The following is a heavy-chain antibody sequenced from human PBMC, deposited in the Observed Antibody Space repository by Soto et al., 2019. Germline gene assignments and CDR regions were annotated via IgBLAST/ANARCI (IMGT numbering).Heavy chain of an antibody. CDR3: AKEGLRLGAVHYFDY. CDR1: GFTFSSYD. Sequence: QVQLVESGGGVVQPGRSLRLSCAASGFTFSSYDMHWVRQAPGKGLEWVAVISYDGSNKYYADSVKGRFTISRDNSKNTLYLQMNSLRAEDTAVYYCAKEGLRLGAVHYFDYWGQGTLVTVSS. D-gene: IGHD3-16*01. J-gene: IGHJ4*02. V-gene: IGHV3-30*18. CDR2: ISYDGSNK.